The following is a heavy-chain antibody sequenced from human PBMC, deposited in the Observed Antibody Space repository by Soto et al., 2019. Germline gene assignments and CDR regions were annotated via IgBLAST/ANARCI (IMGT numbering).Heavy chain of an antibody. CDR2: INHNSGGT. J-gene: IGHJ5*02. CDR3: ARSKAIDAEIYNGFDP. Sequence: QVQPVQSGAEVKKPGASVKISCKASGHTFTGYYIHWVRQSPGQGLEWMGWINHNSGGTDYGQKFQGRVTMTRDTSISTVYMELTRLRSADTAVYYCARSKAIDAEIYNGFDPWGQGTLLTVSS. V-gene: IGHV1-2*02. D-gene: IGHD2-2*01. CDR1: GHTFTGYY.